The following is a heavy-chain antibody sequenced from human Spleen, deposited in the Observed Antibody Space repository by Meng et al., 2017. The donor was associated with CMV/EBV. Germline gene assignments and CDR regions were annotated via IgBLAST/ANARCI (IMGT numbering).Heavy chain of an antibody. V-gene: IGHV3-21*04. J-gene: IGHJ4*02. CDR2: ISGTSSHI. Sequence: LSCAASGFTFSSYSMNWVRQAPGKGLEWVSSISGTSSHIYYADSVKGRFTISRDNAKNSLYLQMNSLRAEDTAFYYCARGGTYYTYWGQGTLVTVSS. D-gene: IGHD3-3*01. CDR3: ARGGTYYTY. CDR1: GFTFSSYS.